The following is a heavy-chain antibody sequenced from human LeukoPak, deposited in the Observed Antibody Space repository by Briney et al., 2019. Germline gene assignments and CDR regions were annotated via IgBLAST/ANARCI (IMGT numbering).Heavy chain of an antibody. V-gene: IGHV3-49*04. CDR3: TRGDMATIPSFDY. D-gene: IGHD5-12*01. CDR2: IRSKAYGGTT. CDR1: RFTFGDYA. Sequence: GGSLRLSCTTSRFTFGDYAMSWVRQAPGKGLEWVGFIRSKAYGGTTNYAASVKGRFTISRDDSKSIAYLQMNSLKTEDTAVYYCTRGDMATIPSFDYWGQGTLVTVSS. J-gene: IGHJ4*02.